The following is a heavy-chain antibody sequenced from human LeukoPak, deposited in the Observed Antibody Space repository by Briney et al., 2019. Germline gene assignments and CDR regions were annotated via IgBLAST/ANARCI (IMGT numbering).Heavy chain of an antibody. CDR1: GFTFSSYN. CDR3: ARRRGVYFDY. V-gene: IGHV3-21*01. Sequence: TGGSLRLSCAASGFTFSSYNMNWVRQAPGKGLEWVSSISTIISYIYYADSVKGRFTISRDNAKNSLYLQMNSLRAEDTAVYYCARRRGVYFDYWGQGTLVTVSS. J-gene: IGHJ4*02. CDR2: ISTIISYI.